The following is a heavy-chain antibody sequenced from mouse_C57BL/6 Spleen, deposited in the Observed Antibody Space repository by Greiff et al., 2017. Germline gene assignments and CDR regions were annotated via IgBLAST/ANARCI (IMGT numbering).Heavy chain of an antibody. CDR3: ARKADYYGSLHWYFDV. CDR1: GYAFSSSW. CDR2: IYPGDGDT. D-gene: IGHD1-1*01. J-gene: IGHJ1*03. Sequence: VKLQESGPELVKPGASVKISCKASGYAFSSSWMNWVKQRPGKGLEWIGRIYPGDGDTNYNGKFKGKATLTADKASSTASMQLSSLTSEDSAVYFCARKADYYGSLHWYFDVWGIGTTVTVSS. V-gene: IGHV1-82*01.